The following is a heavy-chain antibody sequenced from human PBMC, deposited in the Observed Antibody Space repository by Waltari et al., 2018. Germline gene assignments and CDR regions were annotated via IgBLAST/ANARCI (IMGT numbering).Heavy chain of an antibody. CDR1: GGTFSSYA. D-gene: IGHD6-19*01. V-gene: IGHV1-69*05. J-gene: IGHJ6*03. CDR2: IIPIFGTA. Sequence: QVQLVQSGAEVKKPGSSVKVSCKASGGTFSSYAISWVRQAPGQGLEWMGGIIPIFGTANYAQKFQGRVTITTDESTSTAYMELSSLRSEDTAVYYCASTKWLPKNARYYYYYMDVWGKGTTVTVSS. CDR3: ASTKWLPKNARYYYYYMDV.